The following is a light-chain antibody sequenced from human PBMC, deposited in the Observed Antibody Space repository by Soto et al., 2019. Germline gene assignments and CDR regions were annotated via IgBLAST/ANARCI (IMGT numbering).Light chain of an antibody. J-gene: IGLJ3*02. CDR2: NNN. CDR1: SSNIGSNT. Sequence: QSVPTQPPSASGTPGQRVTISCSGSSSNIGSNTVNWYQQLPGTAPKLLIFNNNQRPSGVPDRSSGSKSGTSASLAISGLQSDDEADYYCAAWDDSLNGWVFGGGTQLTVL. V-gene: IGLV1-44*01. CDR3: AAWDDSLNGWV.